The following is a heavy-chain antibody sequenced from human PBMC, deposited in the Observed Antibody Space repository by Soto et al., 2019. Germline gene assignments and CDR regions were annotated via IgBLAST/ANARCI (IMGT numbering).Heavy chain of an antibody. Sequence: SETLSLTCTVSGGSISSSSYYWTWIRQPPGKGLEWIGYIYYRGSTNYNPSLKSRVTISVDTSKNQFSLKLSSVTAADTAVYYCARRYGGNLDYWGQGTLVTVSS. CDR1: GGSISSSSYY. V-gene: IGHV4-61*05. D-gene: IGHD1-26*01. CDR2: IYYRGST. J-gene: IGHJ4*02. CDR3: ARRYGGNLDY.